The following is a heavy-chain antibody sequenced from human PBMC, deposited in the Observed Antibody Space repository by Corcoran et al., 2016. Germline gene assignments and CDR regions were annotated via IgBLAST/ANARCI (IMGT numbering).Heavy chain of an antibody. J-gene: IGHJ4*02. CDR2: ISRSSSTI. Sequence: EVQLVESGGGLVQPGGSLRLSCAASGFTFSSYSMNWVRQAPGKGLEWVSYISRSSSTIYYADSVKGRFTISRDNAKNSLYLQMNSLRAEDTAVYYCARLDSSGYYFLGDYWGQGTLVTVSS. D-gene: IGHD3-22*01. CDR1: GFTFSSYS. V-gene: IGHV3-48*04. CDR3: ARLDSSGYYFLGDY.